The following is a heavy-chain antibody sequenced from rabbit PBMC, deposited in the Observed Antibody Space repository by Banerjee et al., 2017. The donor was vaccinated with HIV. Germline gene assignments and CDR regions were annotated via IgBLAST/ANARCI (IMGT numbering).Heavy chain of an antibody. CDR3: VRTYGGYSYWAFNL. V-gene: IGHV1S43*01. CDR1: GFDFSSKA. D-gene: IGHD8-1*01. Sequence: QEQLEESGGDLVKPEGSLTLTCKASGFDFSSKAMCWFRQAPGKGLELIACIYTSSGSTWYASWVNGRFTISRSTSLNTVDLKMTSLTAADTATYFCVRTYGGYSYWAFNLWGQGTLRHRL. J-gene: IGHJ4*01. CDR2: IYTSSGST.